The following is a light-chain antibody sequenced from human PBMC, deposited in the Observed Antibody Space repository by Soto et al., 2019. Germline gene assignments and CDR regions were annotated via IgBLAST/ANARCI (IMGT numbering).Light chain of an antibody. J-gene: IGLJ2*01. CDR1: SSDVGGYNY. CDR3: SSYAGSAPVV. Sequence: QSALTQPPSASGSPGQSVTISCTGTSSDVGGYNYVSWYQQHPGKAPKLMIYEVSKRPSGVPDRFSGSKFGKTASLTVSGLQAEDEADYYCSSYAGSAPVVFGGGTKLTVL. V-gene: IGLV2-8*01. CDR2: EVS.